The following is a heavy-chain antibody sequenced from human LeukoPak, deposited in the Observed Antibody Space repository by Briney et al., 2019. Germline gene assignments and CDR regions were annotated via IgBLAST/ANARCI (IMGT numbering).Heavy chain of an antibody. CDR3: ARVRILTGYHSLSAETRTPNYFDY. Sequence: SETLSLTCAVYGGSFSGYYWSWVRQPPGKGLEWLGEINHRGSTNYNPSLKSRVTISVDTSKNQFSLKLSSVTAAGTAVYYCARVRILTGYHSLSAETRTPNYFDYWGQGTLVTVSS. V-gene: IGHV4-34*01. CDR2: INHRGST. D-gene: IGHD3-9*01. CDR1: GGSFSGYY. J-gene: IGHJ4*02.